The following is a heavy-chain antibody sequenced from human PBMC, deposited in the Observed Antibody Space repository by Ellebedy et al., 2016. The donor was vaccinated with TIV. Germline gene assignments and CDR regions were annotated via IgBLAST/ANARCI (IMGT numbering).Heavy chain of an antibody. Sequence: GGSLRLSCAASGFTVSSNYMSWVRQAPGKGLEWVSVIYSGGSTYYADSVKGRFTISRDNSKNTLYLQMNSLRAEDTAVYYCARDSITIFGVNQFGAFDIWGQGTMVTVSS. CDR3: ARDSITIFGVNQFGAFDI. CDR1: GFTVSSNY. J-gene: IGHJ3*02. V-gene: IGHV3-53*01. CDR2: IYSGGST. D-gene: IGHD3-3*01.